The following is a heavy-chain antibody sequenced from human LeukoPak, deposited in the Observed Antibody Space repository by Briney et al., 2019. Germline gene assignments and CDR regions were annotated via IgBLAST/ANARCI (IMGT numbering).Heavy chain of an antibody. J-gene: IGHJ4*02. V-gene: IGHV4-34*01. CDR2: INHSGST. Sequence: SETLSLTCAVYGGSFNGYYWSWIRQPPGKGLEWIGEINHSGSTNYNPSLKSRVTISVDTSKNQFSLKLSSVTAADTAVYYCARDCSSSGCYLDYWGQGTLVTVSS. D-gene: IGHD2-2*01. CDR3: ARDCSSSGCYLDY. CDR1: GGSFNGYY.